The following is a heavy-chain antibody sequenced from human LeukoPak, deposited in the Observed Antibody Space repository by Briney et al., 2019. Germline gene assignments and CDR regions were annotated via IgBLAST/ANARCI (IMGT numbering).Heavy chain of an antibody. J-gene: IGHJ4*02. CDR1: GFTFRSYW. V-gene: IGHV3-7*03. CDR3: AKEGY. CDR2: IKQDGSEK. Sequence: PGGSLRLSCAASGFTFRSYWMSWVRQAPGQGLEWVANIKQDGSEKFYVDSVKGRFTISRDNAKNSLYLQMNSLRAEDTALYYCAKEGYWGQGTLVTVSS.